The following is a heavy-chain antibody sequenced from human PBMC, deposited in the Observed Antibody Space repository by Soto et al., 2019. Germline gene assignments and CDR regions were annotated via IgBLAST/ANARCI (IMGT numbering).Heavy chain of an antibody. CDR3: ARVVSGYSSGWRPPFDY. V-gene: IGHV1-46*03. CDR1: GYTFTSYY. J-gene: IGHJ4*02. D-gene: IGHD6-19*01. Sequence: ASVKVSCKASGYTFTSYYMHWVRQAPGQGLEWMGIINPSGGSTSYAQKFQGRVTMTRDTSTSTVYMELSSLRSEDTAVYYCARVVSGYSSGWRPPFDYWGQGTLVTVPQ. CDR2: INPSGGST.